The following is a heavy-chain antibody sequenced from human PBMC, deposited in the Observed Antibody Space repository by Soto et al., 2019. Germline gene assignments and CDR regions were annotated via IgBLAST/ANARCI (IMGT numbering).Heavy chain of an antibody. Sequence: QVQLVQSGAEVKKPGPSVKVSCKASVGTFSSYAISWVRQAPGQGLEWMGGIITIFGTANYAQKFQGRVTNTADESTSTAYMELSSLRSEDTAVYYCAAGGPPRIVGARRGAFDICCQGTMVTVSS. D-gene: IGHD1-26*01. CDR3: AAGGPPRIVGARRGAFDI. J-gene: IGHJ3*02. V-gene: IGHV1-69*01. CDR2: IITIFGTA. CDR1: VGTFSSYA.